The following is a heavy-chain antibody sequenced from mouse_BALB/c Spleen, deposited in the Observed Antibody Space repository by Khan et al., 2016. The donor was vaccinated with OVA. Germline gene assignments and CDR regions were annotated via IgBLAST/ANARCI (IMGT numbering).Heavy chain of an antibody. CDR3: ARQPYYHYNSMDY. CDR1: GFSLTNYG. CDR2: IWSDGST. D-gene: IGHD2-10*01. Sequence: QVQLKHSGPGLVAPSQSLSITCTISGFSLTNYGVHWVRQPPGKGLEWLVVIWSDGSTTYNSALKSRLTISKDNSKSQVFLKMNSLQTEDTAVYFCARQPYYHYNSMDYWGQGTSVTVSS. J-gene: IGHJ4*01. V-gene: IGHV2-6-1*01.